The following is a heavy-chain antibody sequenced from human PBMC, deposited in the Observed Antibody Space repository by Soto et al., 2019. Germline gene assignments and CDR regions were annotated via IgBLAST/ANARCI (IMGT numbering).Heavy chain of an antibody. Sequence: PSETLSLTCAVYGGSFSGYYWSWIRQPPGKGLEWIGEINHSGSTNYNPSLKSRVTISVDTSKNQFSLKLCSVTAADTAVYYCARLGIQLWLRARFDPWGQGTLVTVSS. V-gene: IGHV4-34*01. J-gene: IGHJ5*02. CDR3: ARLGIQLWLRARFDP. D-gene: IGHD5-18*01. CDR2: INHSGST. CDR1: GGSFSGYY.